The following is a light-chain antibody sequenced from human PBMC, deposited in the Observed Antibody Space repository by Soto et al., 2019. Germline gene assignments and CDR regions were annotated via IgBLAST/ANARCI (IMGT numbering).Light chain of an antibody. Sequence: DIQMTQSPSSVSASVGDTVTITCRASQGISSWLAWYQQKPGKAPKLLIYSASNLQSGVPSRFSGSGSGARFSLTISNLQPEDFATYYCQQGYSFPLTFGGGTKVEIE. V-gene: IGKV1-12*01. CDR3: QQGYSFPLT. J-gene: IGKJ4*01. CDR2: SAS. CDR1: QGISSW.